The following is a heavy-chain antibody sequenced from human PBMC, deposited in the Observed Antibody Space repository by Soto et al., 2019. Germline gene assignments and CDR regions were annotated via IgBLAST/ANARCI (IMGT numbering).Heavy chain of an antibody. J-gene: IGHJ1*01. CDR1: GFTFSSYA. Sequence: GGSLRLSCAASGFTFSSYAMSWVRQAPGKGLEWVSAISGSGGSTYYADSVKGRFTISRDNSKNTLYLQMNSLRAEDTALYYCATSRYSSSWYGEYFQHWGQGTLVTVSS. CDR3: ATSRYSSSWYGEYFQH. V-gene: IGHV3-23*01. CDR2: ISGSGGST. D-gene: IGHD6-13*01.